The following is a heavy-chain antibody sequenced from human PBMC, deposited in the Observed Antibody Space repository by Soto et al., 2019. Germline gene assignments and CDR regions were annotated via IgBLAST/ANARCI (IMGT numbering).Heavy chain of an antibody. CDR2: IYYSGST. CDR3: ARVGSSWSSWFDP. J-gene: IGHJ5*02. CDR1: GGSISSGGYY. D-gene: IGHD6-13*01. Sequence: SETLSLTCTVSGGSISSGGYYWSWIRQHPGKGLEWIGYIYYSGSTYYNPSLKSRVTISVDTSKNQFSLKLSSVTAADTDVYYCARVGSSWSSWFDPWGQGTLVTVSS. V-gene: IGHV4-31*03.